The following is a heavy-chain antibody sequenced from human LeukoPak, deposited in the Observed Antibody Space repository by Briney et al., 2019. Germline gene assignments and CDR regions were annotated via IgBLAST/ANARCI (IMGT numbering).Heavy chain of an antibody. CDR2: IKQGGNEE. CDR3: ARTLSTTIFGVDPFDY. J-gene: IGHJ4*02. Sequence: GGSLRLSCAASGFRLSSYWMSWLRQAPGKGLEWVANIKQGGNEEYYVDSVKGRFTISRDNAENALYLQMNNLRVEDTAVYYCARTLSTTIFGVDPFDYWGQGTLVTVSS. D-gene: IGHD3-3*01. CDR1: GFRLSSYW. V-gene: IGHV3-7*01.